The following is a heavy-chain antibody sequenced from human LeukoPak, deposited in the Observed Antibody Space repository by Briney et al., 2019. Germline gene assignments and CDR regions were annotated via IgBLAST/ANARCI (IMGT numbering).Heavy chain of an antibody. V-gene: IGHV3-11*01. J-gene: IGHJ4*02. D-gene: IGHD6-19*01. Sequence: GGSLRLSCAASGFTFSDYYMSWIRQAPGKGLEWVSYISSSGSTIYYADSVKGRFTISRDNAKNSLYLQMNSLRAEDTAVYYCAKETRAYIAVADYWGQGALVTVSS. CDR2: ISSSGSTI. CDR3: AKETRAYIAVADY. CDR1: GFTFSDYY.